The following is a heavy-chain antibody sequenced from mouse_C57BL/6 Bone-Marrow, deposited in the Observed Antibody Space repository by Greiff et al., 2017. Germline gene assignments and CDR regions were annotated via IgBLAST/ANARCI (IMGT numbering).Heavy chain of an antibody. CDR3: ATYDYDNAMDY. J-gene: IGHJ4*01. D-gene: IGHD2-4*01. Sequence: VQLQQSGAELARPGASVKLSCKASGYTFTSYGISWVKQRTGQGLEWIGEIYPRSGNTYYNEKFKGKATLTADKSSSTAYMELRSRTSEDSAVYFCATYDYDNAMDYWGQGTSVTVSS. CDR1: GYTFTSYG. V-gene: IGHV1-81*01. CDR2: IYPRSGNT.